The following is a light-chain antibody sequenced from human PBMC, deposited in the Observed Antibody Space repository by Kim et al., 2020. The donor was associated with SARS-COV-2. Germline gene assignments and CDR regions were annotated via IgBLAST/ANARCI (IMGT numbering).Light chain of an antibody. V-gene: IGLV3-25*03. CDR2: KDS. CDR3: QSADSSGAYKV. Sequence: PGQTARITCSGDTLPKHYAYWYQQKPGQAPVLVIYKDSERPSGIPERFSGSSSGTTVTLSITGVQAEDEADYYCQSADSSGAYKVFGGGTQLTVL. CDR1: TLPKHY. J-gene: IGLJ3*02.